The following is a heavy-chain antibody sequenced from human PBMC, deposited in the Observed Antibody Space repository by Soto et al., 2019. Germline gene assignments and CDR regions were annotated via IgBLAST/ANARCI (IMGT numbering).Heavy chain of an antibody. J-gene: IGHJ4*02. CDR3: ARDWTYDYIWGSYRTNIDY. D-gene: IGHD3-16*02. CDR2: ISSSSTI. Sequence: GSLRLSCAASGFTFSSYSMNWVRQAPGKGLEWVSYISSSSTIYYADSVKGRFTISRDNAKNSLYLQMNSLRAEDTAVYYCARDWTYDYIWGSYRTNIDYWGQGTLVTVSS. V-gene: IGHV3-48*01. CDR1: GFTFSSYS.